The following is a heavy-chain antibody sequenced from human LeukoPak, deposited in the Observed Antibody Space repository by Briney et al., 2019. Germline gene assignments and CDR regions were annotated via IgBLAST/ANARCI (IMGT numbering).Heavy chain of an antibody. J-gene: IGHJ6*03. CDR3: ARDKYYDFWSGYYYYYYYMDV. CDR2: ISSSSSYI. Sequence: GGSLRLSCAASGFTFSSYSMNWVRQAPGKGLEWVSSISSSSSYIYYADSVKGRFTISRDNAKNSLYLQMNSLRAEDTAVYYCARDKYYDFWSGYYYYYYYMDVWGKGTTVTVSS. D-gene: IGHD3-3*01. V-gene: IGHV3-21*01. CDR1: GFTFSSYS.